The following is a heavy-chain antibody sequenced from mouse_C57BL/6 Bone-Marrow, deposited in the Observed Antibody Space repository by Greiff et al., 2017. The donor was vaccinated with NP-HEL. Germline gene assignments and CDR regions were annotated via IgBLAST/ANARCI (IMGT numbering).Heavy chain of an antibody. CDR2: ILPGSGNT. CDR1: GYTFTGNW. J-gene: IGHJ2*02. Sequence: QVQLQHSGAELMKPGASVKLSCKATGYTFTGNWIEWVKQRPGHGLEWIGEILPGSGNTYYNERFKGKATFTADTSSNTAYMQLSSLTTEDSAIYYCARDYYGSSYFDYWGQGTSLTVSS. CDR3: ARDYYGSSYFDY. V-gene: IGHV1-9*01. D-gene: IGHD1-1*01.